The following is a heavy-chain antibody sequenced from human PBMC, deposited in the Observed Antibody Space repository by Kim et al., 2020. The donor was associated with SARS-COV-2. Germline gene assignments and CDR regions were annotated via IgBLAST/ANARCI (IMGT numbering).Heavy chain of an antibody. J-gene: IGHJ4*02. D-gene: IGHD3-10*01. Sequence: NYAQKFQGRVTMTRDTSISTAYMELSRLRSDDTAVYYCATRRAVTGGFDYWGQGTLVTVSS. V-gene: IGHV1-2*02. CDR3: ATRRAVTGGFDY.